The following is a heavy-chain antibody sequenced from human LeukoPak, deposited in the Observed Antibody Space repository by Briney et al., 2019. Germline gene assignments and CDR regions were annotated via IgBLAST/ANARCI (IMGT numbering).Heavy chain of an antibody. V-gene: IGHV1-3*01. Sequence: ASVKVSCKASGYTFTNSAMHWVRQAPGQRLEWMGWINAGNGNTRYSQKFQGRVTITRDTSASTAYMELSSLRSQDTAVYCCARDGGYCSSTSCYAAFDIWGQGTMATVSS. CDR1: GYTFTNSA. CDR3: ARDGGYCSSTSCYAAFDI. J-gene: IGHJ3*02. CDR2: INAGNGNT. D-gene: IGHD2-2*01.